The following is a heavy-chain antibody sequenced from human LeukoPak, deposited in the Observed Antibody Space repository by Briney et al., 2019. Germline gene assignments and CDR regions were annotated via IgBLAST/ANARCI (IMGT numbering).Heavy chain of an antibody. CDR2: IHYSGIT. D-gene: IGHD3-3*01. CDR1: GVSISGYY. V-gene: IGHV4-59*01. J-gene: IGHJ4*02. Sequence: PSETLSLTCTVSGVSISGYYCSWLRQPPGKGLEWIGYIHYSGITDYNPSLKSRVTISVDTSKNQFSLKLSSVTAADTAVYYCTREHGSGGYFDYWGQGTLVTVSS. CDR3: TREHGSGGYFDY.